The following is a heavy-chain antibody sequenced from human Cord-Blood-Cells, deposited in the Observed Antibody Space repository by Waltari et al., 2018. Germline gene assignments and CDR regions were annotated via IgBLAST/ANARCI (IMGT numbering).Heavy chain of an antibody. D-gene: IGHD2-2*01. J-gene: IGHJ3*02. CDR2: INPNSGGT. CDR3: ARDLGLYCSSTSCYDAFDI. CDR1: GYTFTGYY. Sequence: QVQLVQSGAEVKTPGASVKVSCTASGYTFTGYYMHWVRQAPGPGLEWMGWINPNSGGTNYAQKVQGRVTMTRDTSISTAYMELSRLRSDDTAVYYCARDLGLYCSSTSCYDAFDIWGQGTMVTVSS. V-gene: IGHV1-2*02.